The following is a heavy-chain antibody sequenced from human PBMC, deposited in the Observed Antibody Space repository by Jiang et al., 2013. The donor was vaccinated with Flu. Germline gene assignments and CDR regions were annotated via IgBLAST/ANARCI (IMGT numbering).Heavy chain of an antibody. D-gene: IGHD1-14*01. CDR3: ARSYHKNYYYYGMGV. CDR1: GDSISSHY. CDR2: IYYIGST. J-gene: IGHJ6*04. Sequence: LLKPSETLSLTCTVSGDSISSHYWSWIRQPPGKGLEWIGYIYYIGSTNYNPSLKSRVTISVDTSKNQFSLKLSSVTAADTAVYYCARSYHKNYYYYGMGVWAEGPRSPSPQ. V-gene: IGHV4-59*08.